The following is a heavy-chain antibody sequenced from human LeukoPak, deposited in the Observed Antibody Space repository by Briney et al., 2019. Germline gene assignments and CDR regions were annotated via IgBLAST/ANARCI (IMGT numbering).Heavy chain of an antibody. J-gene: IGHJ4*02. V-gene: IGHV4-59*01. D-gene: IGHD3-10*01. CDR2: IYYSGST. CDR3: ARDRRGSNHRFDY. CDR1: GGSISSYY. Sequence: SETLSLTCTVSGGSISSYYWSWIRQPPGKGLEWIGYIYYSGSTNYNPSLKSRVTISADTSKNQFSLKLSSVTAADTAVYYCARDRRGSNHRFDYWGQGTLVTVSS.